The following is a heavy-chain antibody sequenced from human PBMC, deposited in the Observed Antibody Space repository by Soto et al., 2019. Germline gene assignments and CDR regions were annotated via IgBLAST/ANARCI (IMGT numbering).Heavy chain of an antibody. CDR3: AKVGYSSSSLGMDV. Sequence: EVQLLESGGGLVQPGGSLRLSCAASGFTFSSYAMSWVRQAPGKGLEWVSAISGSGGSTYYADSVKGRFTISRDNSKNTLYLEMNSLRAEDTAVYYCAKVGYSSSSLGMDVWGQGTTVTVSS. D-gene: IGHD6-13*01. CDR2: ISGSGGST. J-gene: IGHJ6*02. V-gene: IGHV3-23*01. CDR1: GFTFSSYA.